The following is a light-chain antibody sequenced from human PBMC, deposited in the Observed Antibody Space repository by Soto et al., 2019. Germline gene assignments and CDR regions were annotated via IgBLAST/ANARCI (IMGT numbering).Light chain of an antibody. J-gene: IGKJ3*01. CDR1: QSISSH. CDR2: AAS. Sequence: DIQMTQSPSSLSSSVGDRVSITCRASQSISSHLNWYQHKPGKAPKVLIYAASSLQGGVPSKFSGSGSGTDFTLTIKSLQPEDFATDSCQQSFSYPITFGTGTKVDVK. V-gene: IGKV1-39*01. CDR3: QQSFSYPIT.